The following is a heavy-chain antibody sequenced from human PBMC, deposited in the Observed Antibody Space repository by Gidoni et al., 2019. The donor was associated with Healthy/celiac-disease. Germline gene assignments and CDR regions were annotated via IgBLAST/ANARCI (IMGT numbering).Heavy chain of an antibody. CDR1: GYTFTSYY. J-gene: IGHJ6*02. CDR2: INPSGGST. D-gene: IGHD2-15*01. Sequence: QVQLVQSGAEVKKPGASVKVSCKASGYTFTSYYMHWVRQAPGKGLEWMGIINPSGGSTSYAQKFQGRVTMTRDTSTSTVDMELSSLRSEDTAVYYCARDSDIVVVVAATDYYYYGMDVWGQGTTVTVSS. V-gene: IGHV1-46*01. CDR3: ARDSDIVVVVAATDYYYYGMDV.